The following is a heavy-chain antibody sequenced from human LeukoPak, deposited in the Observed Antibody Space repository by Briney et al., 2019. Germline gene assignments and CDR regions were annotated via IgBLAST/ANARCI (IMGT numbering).Heavy chain of an antibody. J-gene: IGHJ4*02. Sequence: GSLRLSCETSGFTFISYGMHWVRQAPGKGLEWVAVISYDGSNKYYADSVKGRFTISRDNSKNTLYLQMNSLRAEDTAVYYCARDRLSGFDYWGQGTLVTVSS. CDR1: GFTFISYG. D-gene: IGHD3-10*01. CDR2: ISYDGSNK. V-gene: IGHV3-30*19. CDR3: ARDRLSGFDY.